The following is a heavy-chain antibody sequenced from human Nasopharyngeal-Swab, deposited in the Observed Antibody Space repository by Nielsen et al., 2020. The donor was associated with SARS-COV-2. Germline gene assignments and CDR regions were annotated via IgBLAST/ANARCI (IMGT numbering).Heavy chain of an antibody. Sequence: GGSLRLSCAASGFTFSSYGMHWVRQAPGKGLEWVAVIWYDGSNKYYADSVKGRFTISRDNSKNTLYLQMNSLRAEDTAVYYCARVYSGSYWGHFDYWGQGTLVTVSS. CDR2: IWYDGSNK. CDR3: ARVYSGSYWGHFDY. D-gene: IGHD1-26*01. J-gene: IGHJ4*02. CDR1: GFTFSSYG. V-gene: IGHV3-33*01.